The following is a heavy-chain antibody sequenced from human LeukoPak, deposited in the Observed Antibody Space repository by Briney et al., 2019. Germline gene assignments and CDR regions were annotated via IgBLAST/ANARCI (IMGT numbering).Heavy chain of an antibody. J-gene: IGHJ3*02. Sequence: GGSLRLSCAASGFTFSSYFIHWVRQGPGKGLVWVSRIGSDGSSASSADSVKGRFTISRDNAKNTVFLQMYSLRAEDTAIYYCALSYDYDHPDAPDIWGQGTMVTVSS. V-gene: IGHV3-74*01. D-gene: IGHD3-22*01. CDR3: ALSYDYDHPDAPDI. CDR2: IGSDGSSA. CDR1: GFTFSSYF.